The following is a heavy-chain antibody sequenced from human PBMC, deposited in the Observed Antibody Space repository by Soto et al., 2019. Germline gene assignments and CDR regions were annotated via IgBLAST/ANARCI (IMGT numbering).Heavy chain of an antibody. CDR3: SRGGFHHGFDV. J-gene: IGHJ3*01. CDR1: GFTFRSYW. V-gene: IGHV3-74*01. D-gene: IGHD2-15*01. CDR2: IDNDGTGS. Sequence: EVQLAESGGASVQPGGSLRLSCAASGFTFRSYWMHWVRQAPGKGLVWVARIDNDGTGSIYADSVRGRFTISRDNAYNTVYLHMTSLRADETAVYYCSRGGFHHGFDVWGQGTMVTVSS.